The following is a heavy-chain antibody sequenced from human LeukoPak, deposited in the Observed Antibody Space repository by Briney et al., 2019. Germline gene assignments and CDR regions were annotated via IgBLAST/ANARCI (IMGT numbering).Heavy chain of an antibody. J-gene: IGHJ3*02. CDR2: ISWNSGSI. D-gene: IGHD4-4*01. V-gene: IGHV3-9*01. Sequence: GRSLRLSCSASGFTFDDYAMHWVRQAPGKGLDGVSGISWNSGSIGYADSVKGRFTISRDHAKNSLYLQMNSLRAEDTALYYCAKDTAYTQDAFDIWGQGTMVTVSS. CDR3: AKDTAYTQDAFDI. CDR1: GFTFDDYA.